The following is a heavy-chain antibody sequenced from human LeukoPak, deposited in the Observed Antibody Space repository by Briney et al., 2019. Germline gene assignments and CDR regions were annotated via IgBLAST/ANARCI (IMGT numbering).Heavy chain of an antibody. Sequence: PGGSLRLSCAASGFTFSKFGMHWVRQAPGEGLEWVSFIRYDGNNKYYADSVKGRFTISRDNAKNSLYLQMNSLRAEDTAVYYCARGYYGSGYNWFDPWGQGTLVTVSS. V-gene: IGHV3-30*02. J-gene: IGHJ5*02. CDR2: IRYDGNNK. CDR1: GFTFSKFG. CDR3: ARGYYGSGYNWFDP. D-gene: IGHD3-10*01.